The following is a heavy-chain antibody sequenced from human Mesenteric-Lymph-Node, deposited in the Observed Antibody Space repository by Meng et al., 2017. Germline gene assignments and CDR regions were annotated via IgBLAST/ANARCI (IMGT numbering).Heavy chain of an antibody. CDR1: GFTFSSYG. J-gene: IGHJ6*02. CDR2: IWYDGSNK. Sequence: GESLKISCAASGFTFSSYGMHWVRQAPGKGLEWVAVIWYDGSNKYYADSVKGRFTISRDNSKNTLYLQMNSLRAEDTAVYYCAREGEYIVVVPAAMLDYYYYGMDVWGQGTTVTVSS. V-gene: IGHV3-33*01. CDR3: AREGEYIVVVPAAMLDYYYYGMDV. D-gene: IGHD2-2*01.